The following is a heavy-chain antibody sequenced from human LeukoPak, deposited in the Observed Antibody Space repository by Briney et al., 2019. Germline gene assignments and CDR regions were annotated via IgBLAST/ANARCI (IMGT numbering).Heavy chain of an antibody. Sequence: PGGSLRLSCAASGFSFSDYYMSWIRQAPGKGLEWVSHISGSANTRSDADSVRGRFVISRDNAKKSVYLQMNSLRVEDTAIYFCARRRSSDYFASWGQGTLVTVSS. V-gene: IGHV3-11*04. CDR2: ISGSANTR. CDR3: ARRRSSDYFAS. D-gene: IGHD6-6*01. J-gene: IGHJ4*02. CDR1: GFSFSDYY.